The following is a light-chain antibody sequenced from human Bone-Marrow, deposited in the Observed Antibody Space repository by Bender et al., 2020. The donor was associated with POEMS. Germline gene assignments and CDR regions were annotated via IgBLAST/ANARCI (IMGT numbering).Light chain of an antibody. V-gene: IGLV1-44*01. CDR2: SDN. CDR1: NSNIGTNA. Sequence: QSVLTQPPSASGTPGQRVTISCSGSNSNIGTNAVNWYQQFPGTAPKLLINSDNQLPSGVPDRCCAFNSGAFASLAISGLESEDEGDYWCAAWDGGRSGGVFGGGTKLTV. J-gene: IGLJ3*02. CDR3: AAWDGGRSGGV.